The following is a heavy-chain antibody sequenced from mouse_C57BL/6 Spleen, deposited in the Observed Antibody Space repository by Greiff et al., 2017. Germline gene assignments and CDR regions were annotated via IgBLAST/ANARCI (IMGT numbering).Heavy chain of an antibody. J-gene: IGHJ4*01. CDR3: ARERRYDYDDYAMDY. Sequence: VQLQQSGAELVKPGASVKISCKASGYAFSSYWMNWVKQRPGKGLEWIGQIYPGDGDTNYNGKFKGKATLTADKSSSTAYMQLSSLTSEDSAVYFCARERRYDYDDYAMDYWGQGTSVTVSS. D-gene: IGHD2-4*01. V-gene: IGHV1-80*01. CDR1: GYAFSSYW. CDR2: IYPGDGDT.